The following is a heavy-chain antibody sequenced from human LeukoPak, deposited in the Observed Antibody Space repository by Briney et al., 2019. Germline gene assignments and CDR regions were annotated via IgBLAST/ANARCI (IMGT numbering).Heavy chain of an antibody. Sequence: PSETLSLTCAVYGGSFSGYYWSWIRQPPGKGLEWIGSIYYSGSTYYNPSLKSRVTISVDTSKNQFSLKLSSVTAADTAVYYCARHVITKYSLWGQGTLVTVSS. CDR2: IYYSGST. V-gene: IGHV4-34*01. CDR3: ARHVITKYSL. CDR1: GGSFSGYY. D-gene: IGHD5-12*01. J-gene: IGHJ4*02.